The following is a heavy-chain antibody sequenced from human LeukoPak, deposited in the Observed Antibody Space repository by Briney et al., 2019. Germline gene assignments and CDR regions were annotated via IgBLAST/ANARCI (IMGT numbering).Heavy chain of an antibody. D-gene: IGHD1-26*01. CDR2: IYYSGST. V-gene: IGHV4-34*01. J-gene: IGHJ4*02. Sequence: SSETLSLTCAVYGGSFSGYYWSWIRQPPGKVLEWIGSIYYSGSTYYNPSLKSRVTISVDTSKNQFSLKLSSVTAADTAVYYCASSSITYSGSYWFDYWGQGTLVTVSS. CDR1: GGSFSGYY. CDR3: ASSSITYSGSYWFDY.